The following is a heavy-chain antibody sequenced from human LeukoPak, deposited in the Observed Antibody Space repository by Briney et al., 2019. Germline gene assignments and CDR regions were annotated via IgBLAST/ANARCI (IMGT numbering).Heavy chain of an antibody. CDR3: AREGRSGGGDI. Sequence: GGSLRLSCAASGFTFSSYSMNWVHQAPGKGLEWVSSISSSSSYIYYADSVKGRFTISRDNAKNSLYLQMNSLRAEDTAVYYCAREGRSGGGDIWGQGTMVTVSS. D-gene: IGHD3-10*01. CDR1: GFTFSSYS. J-gene: IGHJ3*02. CDR2: ISSSSSYI. V-gene: IGHV3-21*06.